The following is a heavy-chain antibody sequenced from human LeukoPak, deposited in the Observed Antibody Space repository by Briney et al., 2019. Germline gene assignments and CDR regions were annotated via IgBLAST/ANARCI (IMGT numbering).Heavy chain of an antibody. CDR1: GGSISSSSYY. CDR2: IYYSGST. Sequence: PSETLSLTCTVSGGSISSSSYYWGWIRQPPGKGLEWIGSIYYSGSTYYNPSLKSRVTISVDTSKNQFSLKLSSVTAADTAVYYCARGLSGSPGNYYFDYWGQGTLVTVSS. J-gene: IGHJ4*02. D-gene: IGHD1-26*01. CDR3: ARGLSGSPGNYYFDY. V-gene: IGHV4-39*07.